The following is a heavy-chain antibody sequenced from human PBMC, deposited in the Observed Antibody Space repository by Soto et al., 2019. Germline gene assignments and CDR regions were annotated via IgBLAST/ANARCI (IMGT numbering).Heavy chain of an antibody. Sequence: EVQLVESGGGLVKPGGSLRLSCAASGFTFSSCSMPWLRQAPGNGLEWGSSISGSSRAIEYADPVKGRLTIARDNARKSLYLQMNSLRADDTAVYYCATCTGGGCQRSTAFDLWGQGTMVTVSS. CDR1: GFTFSSCS. J-gene: IGHJ3*01. CDR2: ISGSSRAI. D-gene: IGHD2-8*02. CDR3: ATCTGGGCQRSTAFDL. V-gene: IGHV3-21*01.